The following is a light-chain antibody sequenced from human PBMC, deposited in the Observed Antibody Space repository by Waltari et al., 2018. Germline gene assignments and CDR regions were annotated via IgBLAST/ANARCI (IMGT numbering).Light chain of an antibody. V-gene: IGKV3-11*01. CDR1: QSVNSY. Sequence: EIVLTQSPATLSLSPGERATLSCRASQSVNSYSAWYQQKPGQAPRLLIYDASNRATGIPARFSGSGSGTDFTLTISSLEPEDFAVYYCQQRSNWPPGFTFGPGTKVDIK. CDR3: QQRSNWPPGFT. CDR2: DAS. J-gene: IGKJ3*01.